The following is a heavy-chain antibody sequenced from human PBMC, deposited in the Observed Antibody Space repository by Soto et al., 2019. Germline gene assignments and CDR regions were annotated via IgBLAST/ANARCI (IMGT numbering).Heavy chain of an antibody. CDR1: GGSISSSSYY. J-gene: IGHJ6*02. D-gene: IGHD1-7*01. Sequence: PSETLSLTCTVSGGSISSSSYYWGWIRQPPGKGLEWIGSIYYSGSTYYNTSLKSRVTISVDTSKNQFSLKLSSVTAADTAVYYCATTTYRVGYYYYYGMDVWGQGTTVTVSS. CDR2: IYYSGST. CDR3: ATTTYRVGYYYYYGMDV. V-gene: IGHV4-39*01.